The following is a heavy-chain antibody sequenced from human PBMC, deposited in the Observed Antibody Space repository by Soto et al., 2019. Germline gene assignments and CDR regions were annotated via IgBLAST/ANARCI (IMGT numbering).Heavy chain of an antibody. Sequence: GSGPTCEPTETLTLTCTVSGFSLSNARMGVSWIRQPPGKALEWLAHIFSNDEKSYSTSLKSRLTISKDTSKSQVVLTMTNMDPVDIATYYCARILEVYDYVWGSYRSVIGGYYFDYWGQGTLVTVSS. CDR3: ARILEVYDYVWGSYRSVIGGYYFDY. J-gene: IGHJ4*02. V-gene: IGHV2-26*01. CDR2: IFSNDEK. CDR1: GFSLSNARMG. D-gene: IGHD3-16*02.